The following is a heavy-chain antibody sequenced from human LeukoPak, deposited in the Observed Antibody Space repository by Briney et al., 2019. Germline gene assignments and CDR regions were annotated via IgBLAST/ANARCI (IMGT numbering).Heavy chain of an antibody. CDR3: AREKGFTYYYDSSGYHYFDY. CDR2: ISAYNGNT. Sequence: ASVKVSCKASGYTFTSYGIRWVRQAPGQGLEWMGWISAYNGNTNYAQKLQGRVTMTTDTSTSTAYMELRSLRSDDTAVYYCAREKGFTYYYDSSGYHYFDYWGQGTLVTVSS. J-gene: IGHJ4*02. CDR1: GYTFTSYG. D-gene: IGHD3-22*01. V-gene: IGHV1-18*01.